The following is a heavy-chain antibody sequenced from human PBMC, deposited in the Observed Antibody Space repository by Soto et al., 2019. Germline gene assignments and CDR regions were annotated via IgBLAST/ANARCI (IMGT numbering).Heavy chain of an antibody. CDR3: ATVLPDNGYAFDI. V-gene: IGHV1-24*01. CDR2: FDPEDGET. CDR1: GYTLTELS. D-gene: IGHD1-1*01. J-gene: IGHJ3*02. Sequence: ASVKVSCKVSGYTLTELSMHWVRQAPGKGLEWMGGFDPEDGETIYAQKFQGRVTMTEDTSADTAYMELSSLRSEDTAVYYCATVLPDNGYAFDIWGQGTMVTVSS.